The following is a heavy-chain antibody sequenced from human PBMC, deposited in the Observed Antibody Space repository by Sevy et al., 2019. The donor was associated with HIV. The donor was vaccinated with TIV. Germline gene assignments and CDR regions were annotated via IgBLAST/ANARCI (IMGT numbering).Heavy chain of an antibody. CDR2: ISSSGSSI. D-gene: IGHD2-8*01. Sequence: GGSLRLSCTASGFTFSSYDMNWVRQAPGKGLEWVSKISSSGSSIYYADSVKGRFTISRDNAKNSLNLQMNSLRAEDTAVFYCTRNGGAFDNGFDPWGQGTLVTVSS. CDR3: TRNGGAFDNGFDP. CDR1: GFTFSSYD. V-gene: IGHV3-48*03. J-gene: IGHJ5*02.